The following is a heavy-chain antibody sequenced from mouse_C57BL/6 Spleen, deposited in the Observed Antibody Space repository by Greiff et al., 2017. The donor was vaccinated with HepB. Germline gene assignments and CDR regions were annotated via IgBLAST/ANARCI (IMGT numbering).Heavy chain of an antibody. D-gene: IGHD2-5*01. CDR2: IDPETGGT. V-gene: IGHV1-15*01. J-gene: IGHJ1*03. CDR3: TRYPLYSNYWYFDV. Sequence: QVQLQQSGAELVRPGASVTLSCKASGYTFTDYEMHWVKQTPVHGLEWIGAIDPETGGTAYNQKFKGKAILTADKSSSTAYMELRSLTSEDSAVYYCTRYPLYSNYWYFDVWGTGTTVTVSS. CDR1: GYTFTDYE.